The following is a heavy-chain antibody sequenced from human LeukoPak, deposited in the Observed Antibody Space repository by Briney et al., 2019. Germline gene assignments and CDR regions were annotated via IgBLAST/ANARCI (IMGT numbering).Heavy chain of an antibody. CDR1: GFTFSSHW. J-gene: IGHJ3*02. V-gene: IGHV3-7*01. D-gene: IGHD3-9*01. CDR2: IKKEGSEK. CDR3: ARGWFVRYFDWLLSAYDAFDI. Sequence: GGSLRLSCAASGFTFSSHWMSWVRQAPGKGLEWVANIKKEGSEKYYVDSVKGRFTISRDNAKNSLYLQMNSLRAEDTAVYYCARGWFVRYFDWLLSAYDAFDIWGQGTMVTVSS.